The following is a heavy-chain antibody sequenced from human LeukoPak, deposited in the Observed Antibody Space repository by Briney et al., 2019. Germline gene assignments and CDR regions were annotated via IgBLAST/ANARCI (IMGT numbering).Heavy chain of an antibody. V-gene: IGHV3-23*01. Sequence: GGSLRLSCAASGFTFSSYGMSWVRQAPGKGLEWVSAISGSGGSTYYADSVKGRFTISRDNSKNTLYLQMNSLRAEDTAVYYCAKGRGYSYGFHPFDYWGQGTLVTVSS. CDR1: GFTFSSYG. CDR2: ISGSGGST. J-gene: IGHJ4*02. D-gene: IGHD5-18*01. CDR3: AKGRGYSYGFHPFDY.